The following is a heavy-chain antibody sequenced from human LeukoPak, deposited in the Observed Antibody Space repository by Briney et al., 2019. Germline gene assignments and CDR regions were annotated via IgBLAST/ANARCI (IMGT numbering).Heavy chain of an antibody. J-gene: IGHJ4*02. D-gene: IGHD2-15*01. CDR3: AKAPVTSCRGAFCYPFDY. Sequence: GGSLRLSCTASGLTFNYYSMNWVRQAPGKGLEWVSSITGSGASTYYADSVRGRFTISRDTSRSTLYLQMNSLRAEDAAVYYCAKAPVTSCRGAFCYPFDYWGQGTLVTVSS. V-gene: IGHV3-23*01. CDR2: ITGSGAST. CDR1: GLTFNYYS.